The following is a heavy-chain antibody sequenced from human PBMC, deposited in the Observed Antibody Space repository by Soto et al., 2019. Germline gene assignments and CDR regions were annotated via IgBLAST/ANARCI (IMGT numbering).Heavy chain of an antibody. D-gene: IGHD2-21*02. Sequence: QITLKESGPTLVKPTQTLTLTCTFSGFSLNTGGLAVGWIRQPPGKALEWLALIYWDNDKRYSPSLRSRLTITKDTSKNQVVLTRTNMDPVDAATYYCVHSRCGGDCLQSYSSHYYYGMDVWGQGTTVTVSS. CDR3: VHSRCGGDCLQSYSSHYYYGMDV. CDR1: GFSLNTGGLA. J-gene: IGHJ6*02. V-gene: IGHV2-5*02. CDR2: IYWDNDK.